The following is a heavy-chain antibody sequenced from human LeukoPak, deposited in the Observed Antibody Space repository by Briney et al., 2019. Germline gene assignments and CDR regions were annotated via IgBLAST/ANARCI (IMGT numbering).Heavy chain of an antibody. CDR1: GFTFSSYS. CDR2: ISSSSSYI. CDR3: ARVYYGDYGDAFDI. D-gene: IGHD4-17*01. J-gene: IGHJ3*02. Sequence: GGSLRLSCAASGFTFSSYSMNWVRQAPGKGLEWVSSISSSSSYIYCADSVKGRFTITRDNAKNSLYLQMNSLRAEDTAVYYCARVYYGDYGDAFDIWGQGTMVTVSS. V-gene: IGHV3-21*01.